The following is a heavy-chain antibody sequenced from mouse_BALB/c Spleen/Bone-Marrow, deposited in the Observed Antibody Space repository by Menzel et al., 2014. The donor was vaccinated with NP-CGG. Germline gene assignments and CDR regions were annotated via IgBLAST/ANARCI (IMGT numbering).Heavy chain of an antibody. D-gene: IGHD3-3*01. CDR2: INPDSSTI. CDR1: GFAFSGYW. CDR3: AELGDRGWLAY. Sequence: EVKLLESGGGLVQPGGSLKLSCAASGFAFSGYWMRWVRQAPGQGLEWIGEINPDSSTINYTPSLKDKFIISRDNAKKTLILHMSKVRSEATVFYYGAELGDRGWLAYWGQGTLVTVSA. J-gene: IGHJ3*01. V-gene: IGHV4-1*02.